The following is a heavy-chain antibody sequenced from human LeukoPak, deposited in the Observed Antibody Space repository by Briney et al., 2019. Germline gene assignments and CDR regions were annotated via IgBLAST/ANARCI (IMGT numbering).Heavy chain of an antibody. V-gene: IGHV4-59*12. CDR3: ARGIPPLDY. Sequence: SETLSLTCTVSGGSISSYYWSWIRQPPGKGLEWIGYIYHSGSTYYNPSLKSRVTISVDRSKNQFSLKLSSVTAADTAVYYCARGIPPLDYWGQGTLVTVSS. J-gene: IGHJ4*02. CDR1: GGSISSYY. CDR2: IYHSGST.